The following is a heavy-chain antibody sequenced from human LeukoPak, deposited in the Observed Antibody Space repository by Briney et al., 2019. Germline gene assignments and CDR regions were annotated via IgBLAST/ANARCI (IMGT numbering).Heavy chain of an antibody. Sequence: GGSLRLSCAASGFTVSSNYMSWVRQAPGKGLEWVSVVYSGGSTYYADSVKGRFTISRDNSKNTLYLQMNSLRAEDTAVYYCARGIVGALDAFDIWGQGTMVTVSS. CDR3: ARGIVGALDAFDI. CDR2: VYSGGST. J-gene: IGHJ3*02. CDR1: GFTVSSNY. V-gene: IGHV3-66*01. D-gene: IGHD1-26*01.